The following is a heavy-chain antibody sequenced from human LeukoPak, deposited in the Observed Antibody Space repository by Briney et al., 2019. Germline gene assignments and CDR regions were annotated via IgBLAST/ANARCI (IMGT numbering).Heavy chain of an antibody. CDR2: IYSSGTT. Sequence: SDTLSLTCTVSGGSITNYYWNWLRQPPGKGLEGIGFIYSSGTTNYNPSLKRRLTISLDTSKNQFSLKLTSMTAADTAVYYCARGLGDFDYWGQGTLVTVSS. D-gene: IGHD7-27*01. CDR1: GGSITNYY. J-gene: IGHJ4*02. V-gene: IGHV4-59*12. CDR3: ARGLGDFDY.